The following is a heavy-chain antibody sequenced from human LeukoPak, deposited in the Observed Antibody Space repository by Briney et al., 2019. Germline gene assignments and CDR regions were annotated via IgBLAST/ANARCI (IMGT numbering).Heavy chain of an antibody. Sequence: GGSLRLSCAASGFTFSSFTMNWVRQAPGQGLEWVSCISRGGDYIYYADSVRGRSTISRDNAKKTVHLQMNSLRAEDTAVYYCAREEDSSAIRTSYGMDVWGQGTAVTVPS. D-gene: IGHD6-19*01. CDR3: AREEDSSAIRTSYGMDV. CDR1: GFTFSSFT. V-gene: IGHV3-21*01. CDR2: ISRGGDYI. J-gene: IGHJ6*02.